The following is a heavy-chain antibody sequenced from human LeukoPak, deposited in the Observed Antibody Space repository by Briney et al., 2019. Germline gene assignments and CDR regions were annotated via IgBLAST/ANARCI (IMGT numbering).Heavy chain of an antibody. V-gene: IGHV5-51*01. CDR2: IYPGESDT. D-gene: IGHD6-19*01. CDR3: ARRGSGWNSYYFDY. Sequence: GESLKICCKGSGYSITSYWIGWVRQLPGKGLERMGIIYPGESDTRYSPSFQGQVTISADKSISTAYLQWSSLKASETAMYFCARRGSGWNSYYFDYWGHRTLVTPSS. CDR1: GYSITSYW. J-gene: IGHJ4*01.